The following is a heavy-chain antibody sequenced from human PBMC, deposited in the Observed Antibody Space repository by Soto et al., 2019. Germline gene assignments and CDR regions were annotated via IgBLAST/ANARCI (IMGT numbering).Heavy chain of an antibody. J-gene: IGHJ4*02. CDR2: IYYSGNT. V-gene: IGHV4-39*01. CDR1: GDSISSSSYY. Sequence: QLQLQESGPGLVKPSETLSLTCTVSGDSISSSSYYWGWIRQPPGKGLEGIASIYYSGNTYYNPSIKSRVTISIDTSNNQFALHLRSVTDADTAVYYCVRGELFGSVYWGQGNLVTVYS. D-gene: IGHD1-7*01. CDR3: VRGELFGSVY.